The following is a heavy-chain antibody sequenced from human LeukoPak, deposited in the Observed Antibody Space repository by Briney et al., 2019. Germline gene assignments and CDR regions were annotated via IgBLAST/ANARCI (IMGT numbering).Heavy chain of an antibody. D-gene: IGHD2-15*01. CDR1: GFTFDDYG. V-gene: IGHV3-20*04. CDR2: INWNGGST. J-gene: IGHJ6*03. CDR3: ARDGEPNYCSGGSCYYYYMDV. Sequence: PGGSLRLSCAASGFTFDDYGMSWVRQAPGKGLEWVSGINWNGGSTGYADSVKGRFTISRDNAKNSLYLQMNSLRAEDTALYYCARDGEPNYCSGGSCYYYYMDVWGKGTTVTVSS.